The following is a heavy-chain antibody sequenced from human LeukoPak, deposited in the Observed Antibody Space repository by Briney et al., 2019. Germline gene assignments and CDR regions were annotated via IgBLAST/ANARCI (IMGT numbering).Heavy chain of an antibody. CDR3: ARDRYYERRWFDP. D-gene: IGHD3-22*01. J-gene: IGHJ5*02. CDR2: IYTSGST. CDR1: GGTISSYY. V-gene: IGHV4-4*07. Sequence: SETLSLTCTVSGGTISSYYWSWIRQPAGQGLEWIGRIYTSGSTNYNPSLKSRVTMSVDTSKNQFSLKLSSVTAADTAVYYCARDRYYERRWFDPWGQGTLVTVSS.